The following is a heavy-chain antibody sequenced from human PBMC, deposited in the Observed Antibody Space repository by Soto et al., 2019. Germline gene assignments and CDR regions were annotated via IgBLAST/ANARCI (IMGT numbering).Heavy chain of an antibody. CDR3: AHAPGWLQFDY. J-gene: IGHJ4*02. CDR2: IYRDDDK. Sequence: SGPTLVNPTQTLTLTCTFSGFSLSTSGVGVGWIRQPPGKALEWLALIYRDDDKRYSPSLKSRLTITKDTSKNQVVLTMTNIDPVDTATYYCAHAPGWLQFDYWGQGTLVTVSS. V-gene: IGHV2-5*02. CDR1: GFSLSTSGVG. D-gene: IGHD5-12*01.